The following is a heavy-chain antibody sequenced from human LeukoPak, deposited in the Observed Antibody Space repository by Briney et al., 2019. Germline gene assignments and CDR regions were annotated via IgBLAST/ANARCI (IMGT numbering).Heavy chain of an antibody. Sequence: KPSETLSLTCTVSGGSISSGTYSWSWIRQPPGKGLEWIGYIYYSGSTYYNPSLKSRVTISLDTSKNQFSLRLSSVTAADTAVYYCARGEAYLFDYWGLGTLVSVSS. V-gene: IGHV4-30-4*07. CDR2: IYYSGST. CDR1: GGSISSGTYS. CDR3: ARGEAYLFDY. J-gene: IGHJ4*02. D-gene: IGHD1-26*01.